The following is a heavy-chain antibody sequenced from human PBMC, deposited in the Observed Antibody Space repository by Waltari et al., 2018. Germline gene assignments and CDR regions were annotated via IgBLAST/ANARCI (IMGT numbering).Heavy chain of an antibody. D-gene: IGHD3-22*01. Sequence: QVQLQESGPGMVKPSETLSLTCAVAGYSISSGYYWGCIWQPPGKGLEWIGSIYHSGSTYYNPSLKSRVTISVDTSKNQFSLKLSSVTAADTAVYYCARSPITMIVEGQYYFDYWGQGTLVTVSS. J-gene: IGHJ4*02. V-gene: IGHV4-38-2*01. CDR3: ARSPITMIVEGQYYFDY. CDR1: GYSISSGYY. CDR2: IYHSGST.